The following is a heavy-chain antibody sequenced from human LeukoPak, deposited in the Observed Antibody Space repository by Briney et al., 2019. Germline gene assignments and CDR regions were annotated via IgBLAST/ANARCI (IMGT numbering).Heavy chain of an antibody. D-gene: IGHD5-18*01. CDR1: GYTLTELS. V-gene: IGHV1-24*01. J-gene: IGHJ6*02. CDR3: ARVETAEPAKFPFGRGMDV. Sequence: ASVKVSCKVSGYTLTELSMHWVRQAPGKGLEWMGGFDPEDGETIYAQKFQGRVTMTEDTSTDTAYMELSSLRSEDTAVYYCARVETAEPAKFPFGRGMDVWGQGTTVTVSS. CDR2: FDPEDGET.